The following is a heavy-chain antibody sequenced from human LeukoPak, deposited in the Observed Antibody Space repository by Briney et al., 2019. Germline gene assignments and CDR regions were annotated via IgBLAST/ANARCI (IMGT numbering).Heavy chain of an antibody. V-gene: IGHV4-4*07. CDR3: ARDPGSYLDY. Sequence: SETLSLTCSVSGGFISGNYWSWIRQPAGKGLEWIGRIYSSGSTDYNPSLKSRLTMSLDKSKNQSSLKLNSVTAADTAVYYCARDPGSYLDYWGQGTLVTVSS. D-gene: IGHD3-10*01. J-gene: IGHJ4*02. CDR1: GGFISGNY. CDR2: IYSSGST.